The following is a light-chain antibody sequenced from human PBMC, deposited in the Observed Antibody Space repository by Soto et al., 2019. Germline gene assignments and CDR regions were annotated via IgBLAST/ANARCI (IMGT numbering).Light chain of an antibody. CDR3: QQRSNWL. CDR1: QDVSRY. CDR2: DTS. J-gene: IGKJ3*01. V-gene: IGKV3-11*01. Sequence: ELVLTQSPATLSLSPGERATLSCRASQDVSRYLAWYQQKPGRAPRLLIYDTSNRATGIPARFSGSGSETDFTLTISSLEPEDFAVYYCQQRSNWLFGPGTKVDIK.